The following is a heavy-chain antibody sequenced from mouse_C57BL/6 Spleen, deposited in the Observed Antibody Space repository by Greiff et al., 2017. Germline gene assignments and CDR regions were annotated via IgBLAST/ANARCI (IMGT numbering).Heavy chain of an antibody. CDR2: IYPGSGST. Sequence: QVQLQQPGAELVKPGASVKMSCKASGYTFTSYWITWVKQRPGQGLEWIGDIYPGSGSTNYNEKFKSKATLTVDTSSSTAYMQLSSLTSEDSAVYYCAREDYDYDGGAAMDYWGQGTSVTVSS. CDR1: GYTFTSYW. V-gene: IGHV1-55*01. CDR3: AREDYDYDGGAAMDY. D-gene: IGHD2-4*01. J-gene: IGHJ4*01.